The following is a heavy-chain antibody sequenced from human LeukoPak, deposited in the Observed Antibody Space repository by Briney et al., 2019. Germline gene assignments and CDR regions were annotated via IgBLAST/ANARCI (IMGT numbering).Heavy chain of an antibody. CDR3: ARGYGGSYYPFDY. CDR2: IYYSGST. D-gene: IGHD1-26*01. J-gene: IGHJ4*02. Sequence: SETLSLTYTVSGGSISSYYWSWIRQPPGKGLEWIGYIYYSGSTNCNPSLKSRVTISVDTSKNQFSLKLSSVTAADTAVYYCARGYGGSYYPFDYWGQGTLVTVSS. CDR1: GGSISSYY. V-gene: IGHV4-59*01.